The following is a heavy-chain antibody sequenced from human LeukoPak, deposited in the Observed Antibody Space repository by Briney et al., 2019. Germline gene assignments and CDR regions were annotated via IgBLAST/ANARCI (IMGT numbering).Heavy chain of an antibody. CDR3: ARGAAYYYYYYMDV. V-gene: IGHV4-31*03. J-gene: IGHJ6*03. CDR1: GGSISSGGYY. D-gene: IGHD6-25*01. Sequence: SETLSLTCTVSGGSISSGGYYWSWIRQHPGKGLEWIGYIYYSGSTYYNPSLKSRVTISVDTSKNQFSLKLSSVTAADTAVYYCARGAAYYYYYYMDVWGKGTTVTVPS. CDR2: IYYSGST.